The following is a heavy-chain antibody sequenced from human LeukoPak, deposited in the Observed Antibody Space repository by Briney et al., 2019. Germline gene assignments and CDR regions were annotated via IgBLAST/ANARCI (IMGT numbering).Heavy chain of an antibody. CDR2: IYSGGST. CDR3: ARGSGGYYDSGRRYYYGMDV. V-gene: IGHV3-66*01. J-gene: IGHJ6*02. D-gene: IGHD3-22*01. CDR1: GFTVSSNY. Sequence: QSGGSLRLSCAASGFTVSSNYMSWVRQAPGKGLEWVSVIYSGGSTYHADSVKGRFTISRDNSKNTLYLQMNSLRAEDTAVYYCARGSGGYYDSGRRYYYGMDVWGQGTTVTVSS.